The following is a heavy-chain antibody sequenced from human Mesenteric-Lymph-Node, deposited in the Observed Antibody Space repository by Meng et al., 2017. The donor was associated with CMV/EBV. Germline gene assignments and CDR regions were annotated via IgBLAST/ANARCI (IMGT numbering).Heavy chain of an antibody. CDR1: GYTFTGYY. V-gene: IGHV1-2*02. D-gene: IGHD3-3*01. CDR2: INPDTGGT. J-gene: IGHJ4*02. CDR3: ARWVTLFGVVDY. Sequence: ASVKVSCKASGYTFTGYYLHWLRQAPGEGLEWMGWINPDTGGTLSAQKFQGRVTMTRDTSINTIYVELSGLRSDDTAVYYCARWVTLFGVVDYWGQGTLVTVS.